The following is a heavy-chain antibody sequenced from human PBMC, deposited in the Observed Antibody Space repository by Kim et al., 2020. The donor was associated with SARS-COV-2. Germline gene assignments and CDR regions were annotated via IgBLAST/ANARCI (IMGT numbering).Heavy chain of an antibody. CDR3: ARAPFPYGDNIYYGVDV. Sequence: GGSLRLSCAASGFTFSSYEMNWVRQAPGKGLEWLSYISGSGWTTFYADSVKGRFTISRDNAENSLNLQMNSLRAEDTAVYYCARAPFPYGDNIYYGVDVWGQGTAVTVSS. D-gene: IGHD4-17*01. CDR2: ISGSGWTT. J-gene: IGHJ6*02. V-gene: IGHV3-48*03. CDR1: GFTFSSYE.